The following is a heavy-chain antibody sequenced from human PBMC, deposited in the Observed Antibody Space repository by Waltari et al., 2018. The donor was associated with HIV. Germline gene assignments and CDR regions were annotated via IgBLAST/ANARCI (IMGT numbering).Heavy chain of an antibody. D-gene: IGHD3-22*01. V-gene: IGHV1-3*01. J-gene: IGHJ4*02. CDR1: GYTFTSYA. Sequence: QVQLVQSGAEVKKPGASLKVSWKASGYTFTSYAMHWVRQAPGQRLEWMGWINVGNGNTKYSQKFQGRLTIPRDTSASTAYMELSSLRPEETAVYYCARGRYYDSSGPYFDYWGQGTLVTVSS. CDR3: ARGRYYDSSGPYFDY. CDR2: INVGNGNT.